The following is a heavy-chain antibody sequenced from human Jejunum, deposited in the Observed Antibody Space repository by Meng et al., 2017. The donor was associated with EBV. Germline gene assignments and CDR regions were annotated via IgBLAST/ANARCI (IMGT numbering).Heavy chain of an antibody. CDR2: MNPSNGKT. CDR1: GVTFTNYD. CDR3: ARGAQPIDL. J-gene: IGHJ5*02. V-gene: IGHV1-8*01. Sequence: VQLVQAGAEVKKPGALVKVSCKASGVTFTNYDINWVRQASGQGLEWMGWMNPSNGKTGYAQKFQGRVTMTRDASTSTAYMELSSLRSDDTAVYFCARGAQPIDLWGQGTLVTVSS. D-gene: IGHD3-3*01.